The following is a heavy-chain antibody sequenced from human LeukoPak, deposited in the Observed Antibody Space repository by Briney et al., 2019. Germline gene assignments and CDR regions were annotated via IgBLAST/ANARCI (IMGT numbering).Heavy chain of an antibody. CDR2: IIPIFGTA. CDR1: GGTFSSYA. Sequence: SVTVSFKSSGGTFSSYAISWVGQAPGQGVEWMGGIIPIFGTAHYAQKFQGRVTITADESTSTAYMELSSLRSEDTAVYYCARSGYSEAGYYYYYMDVWGKGTTVTVSS. CDR3: ARSGYSEAGYYYYYMDV. D-gene: IGHD3-3*01. J-gene: IGHJ6*03. V-gene: IGHV1-69*13.